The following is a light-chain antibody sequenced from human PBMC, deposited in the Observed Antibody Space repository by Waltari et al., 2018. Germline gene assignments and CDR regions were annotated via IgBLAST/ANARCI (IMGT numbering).Light chain of an antibody. V-gene: IGKV1-39*01. CDR1: QSISTF. CDR3: QESVSTPKGT. CDR2: AAS. J-gene: IGKJ3*01. Sequence: DIQMTQSPSSLSASVGDRVPITCRASQSISTFLNWYQQKEGRAPKLLIYAASTLQRGVPSRFSGSGAGSDFTLTISSLQPEDSATYHCQESVSTPKGTFGPGTKVEIK.